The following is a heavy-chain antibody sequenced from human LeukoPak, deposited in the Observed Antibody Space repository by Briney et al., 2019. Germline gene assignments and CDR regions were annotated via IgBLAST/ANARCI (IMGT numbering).Heavy chain of an antibody. V-gene: IGHV3-21*01. J-gene: IGHJ4*02. CDR2: ISSSSSYI. CDR1: GFTFSSYS. D-gene: IGHD1-26*01. CDR3: ASSAYSGSYFDY. Sequence: PGGSLRLSCAASGFTFSSYSMTWVRQAPGKGLEWVSSISSSSSYIYYADSVKGRFTISRDNAKNSLYLQMNSLRAEDTAVYYCASSAYSGSYFDYWGQGTLVTVSS.